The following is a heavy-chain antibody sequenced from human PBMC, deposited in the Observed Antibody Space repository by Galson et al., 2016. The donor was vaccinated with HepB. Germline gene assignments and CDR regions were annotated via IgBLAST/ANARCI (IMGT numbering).Heavy chain of an antibody. CDR3: AREGSFMLTFFDY. D-gene: IGHD4/OR15-4a*01. Sequence: SLRLSCAASGFGFSSYAMHWVRQAPGKGLEWLSVISFDGSNIYQADSVKGRFTISGDNFENTLYLQMNSLTAEDTAVYYCAREGSFMLTFFDYWGQGTLVTVSS. V-gene: IGHV3-30*04. J-gene: IGHJ4*02. CDR2: ISFDGSNI. CDR1: GFGFSSYA.